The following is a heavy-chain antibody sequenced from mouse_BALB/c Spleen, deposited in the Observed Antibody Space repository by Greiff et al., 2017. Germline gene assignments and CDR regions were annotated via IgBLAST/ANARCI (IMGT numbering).Heavy chain of an antibody. J-gene: IGHJ4*01. CDR1: GFSLTGYG. D-gene: IGHD1-1*01. CDR3: ARDQGTVVAFYAMDY. CDR2: IWGDGST. V-gene: IGHV2-6-7*01. Sequence: VMLVESGPGLVAPSQSLSITCTVSGFSLTGYGVNWVRQPPGKGLEWLGMIWGDGSTDYNSALKSRLSISKDNSKSQVFLKMNSLQTDDTARYYCARDQGTVVAFYAMDYWGQGTSVTVSS.